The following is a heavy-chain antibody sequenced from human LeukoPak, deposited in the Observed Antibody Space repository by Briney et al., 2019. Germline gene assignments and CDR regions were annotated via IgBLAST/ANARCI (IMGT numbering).Heavy chain of an antibody. J-gene: IGHJ4*02. Sequence: GASVKVSCKASGYTFTSYGISWVRQAPGQGLEWMGWISAYNGNTNYAQKLQGRVTMTTDTSTSTAYMELRSLRSDDTAVYYCARVQSSGYLPNSNLGPDYWGQGTLVTVSS. V-gene: IGHV1-18*01. D-gene: IGHD3-22*01. CDR2: ISAYNGNT. CDR1: GYTFTSYG. CDR3: ARVQSSGYLPNSNLGPDY.